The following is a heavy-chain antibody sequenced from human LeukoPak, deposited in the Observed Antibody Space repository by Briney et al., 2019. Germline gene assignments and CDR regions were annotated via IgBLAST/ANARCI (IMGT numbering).Heavy chain of an antibody. CDR1: GGSISSYY. CDR3: ARFYHYYGMDV. J-gene: IGHJ6*02. CDR2: IYYSGST. V-gene: IGHV4-59*08. Sequence: SETLSLTCTVSGGSISSYYWSWIRQPPGKGLEWMGYIYYSGSTNYNPSLKSRVTISVDTSKNQFSLKLSSVTAADTAVYYCARFYHYYGMDVWGQGTTVTVSS.